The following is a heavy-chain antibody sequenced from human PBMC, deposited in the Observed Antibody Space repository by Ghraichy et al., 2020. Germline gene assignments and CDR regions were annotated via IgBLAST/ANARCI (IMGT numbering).Heavy chain of an antibody. CDR1: GFTFSSYE. V-gene: IGHV3-48*03. Sequence: GGSLRLSCAASGFTFSSYEMTWVRQAPGKGLEWVSYINSIGGTMHYADSVKGRFTISRDNAKNSLYLQMNSLRAEDTAVYYCAGDYTNLFDYWGQGVLVTVSS. CDR3: AGDYTNLFDY. CDR2: INSIGGTM. J-gene: IGHJ4*02. D-gene: IGHD4-11*01.